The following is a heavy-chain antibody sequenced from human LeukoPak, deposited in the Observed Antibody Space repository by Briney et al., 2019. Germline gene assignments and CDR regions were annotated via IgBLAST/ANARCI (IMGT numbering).Heavy chain of an antibody. D-gene: IGHD3-3*01. J-gene: IGHJ5*02. Sequence: PSETLSLTCTVSGGSISSYYWSWIRQPPGKGLEWIGYIYYGGSTNYNPSLKSRATISVDTSKNHFSLRLSSVTAADTAVYYCARMTPPNDFWSGNQGWFDPWGQGSLVTVPS. V-gene: IGHV4-59*01. CDR3: ARMTPPNDFWSGNQGWFDP. CDR1: GGSISSYY. CDR2: IYYGGST.